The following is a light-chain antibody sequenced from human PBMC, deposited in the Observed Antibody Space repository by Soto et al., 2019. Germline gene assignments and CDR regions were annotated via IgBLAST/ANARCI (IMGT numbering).Light chain of an antibody. J-gene: IGLJ3*02. V-gene: IGLV2-23*01. Sequence: QSVLTQPASVSGSPGQSITISCTGTSSDVGSYNLVSWYQQHPGTAPKLMIYEGTKRPSGVSNRFSGSKSGNTASLTISGLQADDEADYYCCSYAGSSTLVFGGGTKLTVL. CDR2: EGT. CDR3: CSYAGSSTLV. CDR1: SSDVGSYNL.